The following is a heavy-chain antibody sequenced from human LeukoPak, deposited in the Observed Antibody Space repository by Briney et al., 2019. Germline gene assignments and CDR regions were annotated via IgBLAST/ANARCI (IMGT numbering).Heavy chain of an antibody. CDR2: IYTSGST. V-gene: IGHV4-61*02. CDR1: GGSISSGSYY. J-gene: IGHJ5*02. D-gene: IGHD3-10*01. CDR3: ARGRGFLAT. Sequence: SETLSLTCTVSGGSISSGSYYWSWIRQPAGKGLEWIGRIYTSGSTNYNPSLKSRVTISVDTSKNQFSLKLSSVTAADTAVYYCARGRGFLATWGQGTLVTVSS.